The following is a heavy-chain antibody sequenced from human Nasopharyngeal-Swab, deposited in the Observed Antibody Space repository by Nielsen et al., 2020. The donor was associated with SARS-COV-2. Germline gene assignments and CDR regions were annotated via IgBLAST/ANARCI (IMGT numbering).Heavy chain of an antibody. V-gene: IGHV3-53*01. CDR3: ARAWSCDSSGCYFDY. J-gene: IGHJ4*02. CDR2: IYSGGST. Sequence: GGSLRLSCAVSGFTFSTYAMSWVRQAPGKGLEWVSVIYSGGSTYYADSVKGRFTISRDNSKNTLYLQMNSLRAEDTAVYYCARAWSCDSSGCYFDYWGQGTLVTVSS. D-gene: IGHD3-22*01. CDR1: GFTFSTYA.